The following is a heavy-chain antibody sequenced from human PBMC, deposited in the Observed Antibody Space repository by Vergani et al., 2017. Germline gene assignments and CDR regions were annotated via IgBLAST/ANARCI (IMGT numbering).Heavy chain of an antibody. V-gene: IGHV3-7*01. J-gene: IGHJ4*02. CDR1: VFTFSKYW. D-gene: IGHD2-21*01. Sequence: EVQLVESGGGFVRPGESLRLSCAASVFTFSKYWMTWVRQAPGKGLEWVANIEDDGDDQNYADSVKGRFTISRDNADNSVYLQMNSLRPVDTAVYYCARDIPRGASYFDFWGRGALVIVSS. CDR3: ARDIPRGASYFDF. CDR2: IEDDGDDQ.